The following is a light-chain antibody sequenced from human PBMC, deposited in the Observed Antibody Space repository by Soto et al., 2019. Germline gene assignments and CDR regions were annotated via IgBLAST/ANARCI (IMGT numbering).Light chain of an antibody. CDR3: QQYGSPPGWT. J-gene: IGKJ1*01. Sequence: EVVLTQSPGTLSLSPGERATLSCRASQRISSIYLAWYQQKPGQAPRLLISGASSRATGIPDRFSGSGSGTDFTLTISRLEPEDFAVYYCQQYGSPPGWTFGQGTKVEIK. CDR1: QRISSIY. CDR2: GAS. V-gene: IGKV3-20*01.